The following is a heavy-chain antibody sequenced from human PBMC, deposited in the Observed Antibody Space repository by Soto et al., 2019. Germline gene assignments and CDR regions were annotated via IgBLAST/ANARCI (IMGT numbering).Heavy chain of an antibody. J-gene: IGHJ4*02. V-gene: IGHV1-18*01. CDR2: ISTDNGNT. CDR3: TRDAKYYDILSGYFVNDY. Sequence: QVQMVQSGAEVKKPGASVKVSCKASGYTFSNFGISWVRQAPGQGTEWLGWISTDNGNTKSAQKFQGRVTMTADTAATTDYMELRRLRSDDTAVYFCTRDAKYYDILSGYFVNDYWGQGTLVTVSS. D-gene: IGHD3-9*01. CDR1: GYTFSNFG.